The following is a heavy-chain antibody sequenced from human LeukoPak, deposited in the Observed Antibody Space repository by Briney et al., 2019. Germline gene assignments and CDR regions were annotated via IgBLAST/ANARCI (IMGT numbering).Heavy chain of an antibody. CDR1: GFTFSSYA. V-gene: IGHV3-23*01. CDR3: AKSRYRLGELSAFDY. D-gene: IGHD3-16*01. J-gene: IGHJ4*02. CDR2: ISVSGVST. Sequence: GGSLRLSCAASGFTFSSYAMSWVRQAPGKGLEWVSAISVSGVSTYYADSVKGRFTISRDNSKNTLYLQMNSLRAEDTAVYYCAKSRYRLGELSAFDYWGQGTLVTVSS.